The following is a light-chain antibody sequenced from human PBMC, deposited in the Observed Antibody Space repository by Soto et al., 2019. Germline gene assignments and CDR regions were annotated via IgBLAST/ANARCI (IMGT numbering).Light chain of an antibody. J-gene: IGLJ1*01. CDR2: EVS. V-gene: IGLV2-14*01. CDR1: SSDVGYYNY. Sequence: QSALTQPASVSGPPGQSITISCTGTSSDVGYYNYVSWYQQHPGKAPNLMIYEVSSRPSGVSNRFSGSKSGNTASLTISGLQAEDEADYYCSSYTRSSTYAFGTGTKVTV. CDR3: SSYTRSSTYA.